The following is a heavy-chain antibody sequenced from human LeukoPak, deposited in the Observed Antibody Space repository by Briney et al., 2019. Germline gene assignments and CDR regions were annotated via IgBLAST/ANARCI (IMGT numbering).Heavy chain of an antibody. CDR1: GYTLTELS. V-gene: IGHV1-24*01. Sequence: AAVKVSCKVSGYTLTELSIHCVRQAPGKGLECMGDFYAEDGETIYAQKFQGRVTMTEDTSTDTAYMELSSLRSEDTAVYYCATGAFSSTSWNNWFDPWGQGTLVTVSS. J-gene: IGHJ5*02. D-gene: IGHD2-2*01. CDR3: ATGAFSSTSWNNWFDP. CDR2: FYAEDGET.